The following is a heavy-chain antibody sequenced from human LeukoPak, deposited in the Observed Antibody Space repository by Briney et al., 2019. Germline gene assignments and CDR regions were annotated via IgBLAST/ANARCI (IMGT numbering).Heavy chain of an antibody. CDR2: IIPILGIA. J-gene: IGHJ4*02. CDR3: AREEYYYDSSGYQDC. D-gene: IGHD3-22*01. CDR1: GGTFSSYA. Sequence: GASVKVSCKASGGTFSSYAISWVRQAPGQGLEWMGRIIPILGIANCAQKFQGRVTITADKSTSTAYMELSSLRSEDTAVYYCAREEYYYDSSGYQDCWGQGTLVTVSS. V-gene: IGHV1-69*04.